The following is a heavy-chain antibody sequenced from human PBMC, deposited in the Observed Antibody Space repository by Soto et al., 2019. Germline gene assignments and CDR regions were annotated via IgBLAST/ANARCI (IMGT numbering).Heavy chain of an antibody. Sequence: GFMRLCCGASECNFSSYGMHWVRKDPGKGLVWVSRIKSDGSSTSYADSVKGRFTISRDNAKNTLYLQMNSLRAEDTAVYYCARDGYSSSWYTFDYWGQGTLVTVSS. V-gene: IGHV3-74*01. CDR1: ECNFSSYG. D-gene: IGHD6-13*01. CDR2: IKSDGSST. CDR3: ARDGYSSSWYTFDY. J-gene: IGHJ4*02.